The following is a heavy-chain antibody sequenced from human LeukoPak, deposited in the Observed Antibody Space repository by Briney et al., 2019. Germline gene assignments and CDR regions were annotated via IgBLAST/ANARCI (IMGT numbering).Heavy chain of an antibody. CDR3: ASGSGWIFDH. V-gene: IGHV3-7*02. D-gene: IGHD6-19*01. Sequence: GGSLRLSCAASGFTFSSYWMIWVRQAPGKGLEWVANIKKDGSQKYYVDSVKGRFTISRDNAKNSLYLQMNSLRAEDTAVCYCASGSGWIFDHWGQGTLVTVSS. CDR2: IKKDGSQK. CDR1: GFTFSSYW. J-gene: IGHJ4*02.